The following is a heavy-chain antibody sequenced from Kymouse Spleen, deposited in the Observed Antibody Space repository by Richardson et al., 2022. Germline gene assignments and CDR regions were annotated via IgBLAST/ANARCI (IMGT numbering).Heavy chain of an antibody. V-gene: IGHV3-15*01. D-gene: IGHD1-7*01. CDR3: TTDPPPRYNWNYGFDY. CDR1: GFTFSNAW. J-gene: IGHJ4*02. CDR2: IKSKTDGGTT. Sequence: EVQLVESGGGLVKPGGSLRLSCAASGFTFSNAWMSWVRQAPGKGLEWVGRIKSKTDGGTTDYAAPVKGRFTISRDDSKNTLYLQMNSLKTEDTAVYYCTTDPPPRYNWNYGFDYWGQGTLVTVSS.